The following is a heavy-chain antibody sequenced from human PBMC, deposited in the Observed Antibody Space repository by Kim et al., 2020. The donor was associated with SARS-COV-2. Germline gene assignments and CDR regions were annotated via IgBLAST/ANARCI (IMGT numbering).Heavy chain of an antibody. CDR1: GFTFSSYG. D-gene: IGHD6-19*01. V-gene: IGHV3-33*01. CDR3: ARDSSGWYYFDY. J-gene: IGHJ4*02. Sequence: GGSLRLSCAASGFTFSSYGMHWVRQAPGKGLEWVAVIWYDGSNKYYADSVKGRFTISRDNSKNTLYLQMNSLRAEDTAVYYCARDSSGWYYFDYWGQGTLVTVSS. CDR2: IWYDGSNK.